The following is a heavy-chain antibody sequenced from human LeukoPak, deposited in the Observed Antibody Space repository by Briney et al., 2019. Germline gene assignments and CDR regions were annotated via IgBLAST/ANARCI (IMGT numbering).Heavy chain of an antibody. CDR1: GFTFSNYG. D-gene: IGHD3-9*01. V-gene: IGHV3-33*01. Sequence: GGSLRLSCAASGFTFSNYGMHWVRQAPGKGLEWVAVIWYDGSNKYYADSVKGRFTISRDNSKNTLYLQMDSLRAADTAVYYCARYFDWPWAFDIWGQGTKVTVSS. CDR2: IWYDGSNK. J-gene: IGHJ3*02. CDR3: ARYFDWPWAFDI.